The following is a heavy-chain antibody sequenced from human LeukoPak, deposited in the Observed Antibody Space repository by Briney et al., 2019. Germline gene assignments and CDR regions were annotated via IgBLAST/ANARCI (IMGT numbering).Heavy chain of an antibody. J-gene: IGHJ4*02. Sequence: GRSLRLSCAASGFTFSSYSMNWVSQDPGKGLEWVSSISSSSSYIYYADSVKGRSTISRDNAKNSLYLRMNSLRAEDTAVYYCARSSIAVAAYWGQGTLVTVSS. V-gene: IGHV3-21*01. D-gene: IGHD6-19*01. CDR2: ISSSSSYI. CDR3: ARSSIAVAAY. CDR1: GFTFSSYS.